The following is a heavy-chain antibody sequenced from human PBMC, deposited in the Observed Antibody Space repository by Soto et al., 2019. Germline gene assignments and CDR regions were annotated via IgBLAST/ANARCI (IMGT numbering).Heavy chain of an antibody. D-gene: IGHD1-26*01. V-gene: IGHV4-4*02. Sequence: SETLSLTCAVSGGSISSSNWWSWVRQPPGKGLEWIGEIYHSGSTNYNPSLKSRVTISVDTSKNQFSLKLSSVTAADTAVYYCARQRWLQWEGFYFDYWGQGALVTVSS. CDR2: IYHSGST. CDR1: GGSISSSNW. J-gene: IGHJ4*02. CDR3: ARQRWLQWEGFYFDY.